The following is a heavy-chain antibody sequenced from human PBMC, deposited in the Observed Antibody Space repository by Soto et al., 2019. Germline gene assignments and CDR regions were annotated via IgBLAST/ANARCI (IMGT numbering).Heavy chain of an antibody. CDR3: ARWGGFCTDGLCAAPFDP. J-gene: IGHJ5*02. V-gene: IGHV4-31*03. CDR1: GGSIRSACHY. D-gene: IGHD2-8*01. CDR2: INHSGTT. Sequence: NPSETLSLTCTVSGGSIRSACHYWSWIRQHPGKGLEWIGYINHSGTTFYNPSLKSRLTISVDTSENQFSLRLTSVTAADTAVYFCARWGGFCTDGLCAAPFDPCGQGTLVTFCS.